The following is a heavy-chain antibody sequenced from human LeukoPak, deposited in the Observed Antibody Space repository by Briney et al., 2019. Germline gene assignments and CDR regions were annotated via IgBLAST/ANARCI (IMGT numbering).Heavy chain of an antibody. J-gene: IGHJ4*02. CDR2: INHSGST. CDR1: GGSFSGYY. CDR3: ARGDGYSYGFDY. Sequence: PSETLCLTCAVYGGSFSGYYWSWIRLPPGKGLEWIGEINHSGSTNYNPSLKSRVTISVDTSKNQFSLKQSSVTAADTAVYYCARGDGYSYGFDYWGQGTLVTVSS. D-gene: IGHD5-18*01. V-gene: IGHV4-34*01.